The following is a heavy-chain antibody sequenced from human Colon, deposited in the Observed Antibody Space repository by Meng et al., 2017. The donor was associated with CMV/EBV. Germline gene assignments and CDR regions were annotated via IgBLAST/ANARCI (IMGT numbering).Heavy chain of an antibody. CDR1: ASVGSGGSY. D-gene: IGHD4-11*01. V-gene: IGHV4-61*08. Sequence: ASVGSGGSYWSWVRQPTGKRLEWIGYVSYSGDTKYNPSLNSLVTMSLDTSTNQFSLKLSSVTAADTALYYCARRTTLSPHAYYFDYWGQGTLVTVSS. CDR2: VSYSGDT. J-gene: IGHJ4*02. CDR3: ARRTTLSPHAYYFDY.